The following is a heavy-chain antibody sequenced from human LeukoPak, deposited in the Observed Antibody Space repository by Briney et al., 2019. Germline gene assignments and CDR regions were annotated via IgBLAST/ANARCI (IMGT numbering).Heavy chain of an antibody. V-gene: IGHV1-24*01. J-gene: IGHJ6*02. Sequence: ASVKVSCKVSGYTLTELSMHWARQAPGKGLEWMGGFDPEDGETIYAQKFQGRVTMTEDTSTDTAYMELSSLRSEDTAVYYCATTSRLAYCGGDCYYYGMDVWGQGTTVTVSS. CDR3: ATTSRLAYCGGDCYYYGMDV. CDR1: GYTLTELS. D-gene: IGHD2-21*02. CDR2: FDPEDGET.